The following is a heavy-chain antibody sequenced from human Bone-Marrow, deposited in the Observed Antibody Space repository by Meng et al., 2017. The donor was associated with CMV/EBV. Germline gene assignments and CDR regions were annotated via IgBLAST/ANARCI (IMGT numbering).Heavy chain of an antibody. CDR3: ARTRIEVEPDGRKIKYYNYGMDV. D-gene: IGHD2-2*01. J-gene: IGHJ6*02. CDR2: MNPNSGNT. V-gene: IGHV1-8*02. Sequence: ASVKVPCKASGGTFSSYSITWVRQAPGQGLEWMGWMNPNSGNTGYVQKFQGRVTLPRVTSISTAYMELSSLTSDDTAVYYCARTRIEVEPDGRKIKYYNYGMDVWGQGTTVTVSS. CDR1: GGTFSSYS.